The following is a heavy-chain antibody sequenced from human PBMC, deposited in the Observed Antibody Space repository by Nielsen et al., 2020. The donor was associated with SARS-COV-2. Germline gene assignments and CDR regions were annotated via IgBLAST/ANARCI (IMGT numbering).Heavy chain of an antibody. CDR2: IFPDDSDT. CDR1: GYTFSTSW. J-gene: IGHJ6*02. D-gene: IGHD4-17*01. V-gene: IGHV5-51*01. Sequence: GESLKISCKASGYTFSTSWIAWVRQMPGNGLEWMASIFPDDSDTRYSPSFRGQVTVSADKSINTAYLQWDSLKASDTAMYYCARPASYGDYVDGMDVWGQGTTVTVSS. CDR3: ARPASYGDYVDGMDV.